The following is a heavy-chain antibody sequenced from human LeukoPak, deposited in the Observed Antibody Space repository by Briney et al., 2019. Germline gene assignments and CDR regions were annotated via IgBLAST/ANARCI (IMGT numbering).Heavy chain of an antibody. CDR2: FDPEDGET. D-gene: IGHD3-22*01. Sequence: ASVKVSCKVSGYTLTELSMHWVRQAPGKGLEWMGGFDPEDGETIYAQKFQGRVTMTEDTSTDTAYMELSSLRSEDTAVYYCATLNYYDSSGYYQGESWFDPWGQGTLVTVFS. CDR3: ATLNYYDSSGYYQGESWFDP. V-gene: IGHV1-24*01. J-gene: IGHJ5*02. CDR1: GYTLTELS.